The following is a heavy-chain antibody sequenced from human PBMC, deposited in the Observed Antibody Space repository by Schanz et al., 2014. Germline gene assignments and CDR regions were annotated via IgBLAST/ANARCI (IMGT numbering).Heavy chain of an antibody. CDR2: ISGSGGST. CDR1: GFNFNNFA. D-gene: IGHD1-1*01. CDR3: ARGGRTAGAFDI. Sequence: EVQLVESGGGWVQPGGSLRLSCAASGFNFNNFAMTWVRQAPGKGLEWVSAISGSGGSTYYADSMKGRFTVSRDNAENALYLQMNSLRTEDTAVYYCARGGRTAGAFDIWGQGTMVTVSS. J-gene: IGHJ3*02. V-gene: IGHV3-23*04.